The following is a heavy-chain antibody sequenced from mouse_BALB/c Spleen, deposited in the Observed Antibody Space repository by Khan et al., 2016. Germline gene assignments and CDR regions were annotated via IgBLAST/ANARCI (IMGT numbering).Heavy chain of an antibody. CDR2: ISYDGSN. V-gene: IGHV3-6*02. CDR3: ATYGNYEGFAY. CDR1: GYSITSGNY. Sequence: EVKLEESGPGLVKPSQYLSLTCSVTGYSITSGNYWNWIRQFPGNKLEWMGYISYDGSNNCNPSHKNRISITRDTSKNQFFLKLNSVTTEATATYYCATYGNYEGFAYWGQGTLVTVSA. J-gene: IGHJ3*01. D-gene: IGHD2-1*01.